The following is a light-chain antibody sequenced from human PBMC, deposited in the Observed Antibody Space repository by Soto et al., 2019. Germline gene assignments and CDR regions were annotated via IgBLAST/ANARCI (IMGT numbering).Light chain of an antibody. Sequence: EIVLTQSPATLSVSPGERDTLSCRASQSVDISLAWYQKKPGQAHRLLIYGAYTRATEMQGTFRGRGSGTEFTLTIPSLRAEDFGVYFCQQYRYWPWTFGQGTKVDIK. CDR3: QQYRYWPWT. CDR1: QSVDIS. J-gene: IGKJ1*01. V-gene: IGKV3-15*01. CDR2: GAY.